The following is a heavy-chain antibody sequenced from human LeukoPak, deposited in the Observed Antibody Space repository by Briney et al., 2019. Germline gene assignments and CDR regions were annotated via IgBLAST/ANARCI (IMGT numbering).Heavy chain of an antibody. CDR2: INPNSGGT. D-gene: IGHD3-10*01. J-gene: IGHJ6*03. V-gene: IGHV1-2*02. CDR3: ARDHEPMGAYNYYMDV. CDR1: GYTFTDYY. Sequence: ASVKVSCKASGYTFTDYYMHWVRQAPGQGLEWMGWINPNSGGTNYAQKFQGRVTMTRDTSISTAYMELSRLRSDDTAVYYCARDHEPMGAYNYYMDVWGKGTTVTISS.